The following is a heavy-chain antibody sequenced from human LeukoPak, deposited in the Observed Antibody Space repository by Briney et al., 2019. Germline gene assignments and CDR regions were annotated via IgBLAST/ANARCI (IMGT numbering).Heavy chain of an antibody. J-gene: IGHJ4*02. D-gene: IGHD3-10*01. V-gene: IGHV3-30*02. Sequence: GGSLRLSCAASGFTFSSYGMHWVRQAPGKGLEWVAFIRYDGSNKYYADSVKGRFTISRDNSKNTPYLQMNSLRAEDTAVYYCAKEQFITMVRGDGGYFDYWGQGTLVTVSS. CDR1: GFTFSSYG. CDR2: IRYDGSNK. CDR3: AKEQFITMVRGDGGYFDY.